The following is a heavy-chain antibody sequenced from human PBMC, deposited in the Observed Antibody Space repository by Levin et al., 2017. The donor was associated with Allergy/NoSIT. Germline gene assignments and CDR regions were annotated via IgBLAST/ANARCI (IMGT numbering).Heavy chain of an antibody. D-gene: IGHD4-17*01. CDR3: ERLYGNLSFRGY. Sequence: PSETLSLTCTVSGGSVTSGSYYWSWIRQPPGKGLEWIGYIYYSGSTSYNPSLKSRVTISVDTSKNQFSLKVSSVTAADTAVYYCERLYGNLSFRGYWGQGTLVTVSS. V-gene: IGHV4-61*01. CDR2: IYYSGST. J-gene: IGHJ4*02. CDR1: GGSVTSGSYY.